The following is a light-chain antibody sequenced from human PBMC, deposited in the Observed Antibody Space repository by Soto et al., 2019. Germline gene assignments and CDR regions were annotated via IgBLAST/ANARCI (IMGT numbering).Light chain of an antibody. Sequence: QSVLTQPPSVSEAPRQRVTISCSGSSSNIGNNAVNWYQQLPGKAPKLLIYYDDLLPSGVSDRFSGSKSGTSASLAISGLLSEDLADYSCAAWDDSLTGHVLGTGTNLNVL. V-gene: IGLV1-36*01. CDR1: SSNIGNNA. CDR3: AAWDDSLTGHV. CDR2: YDD. J-gene: IGLJ1*01.